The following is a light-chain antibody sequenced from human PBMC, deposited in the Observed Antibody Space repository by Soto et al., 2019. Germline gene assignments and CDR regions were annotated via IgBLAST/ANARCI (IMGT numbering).Light chain of an antibody. J-gene: IGKJ1*01. V-gene: IGKV1-5*03. CDR1: QSISSW. CDR3: QQYNSYWT. Sequence: DIQMTQSPSTPSASVGDRVTITCRASQSISSWLAWYQQKPGKAPKLLIYKASSLESGVQSRFSGSGYGTEFTLTISSLQPDDFAPYYCQQYNSYWTFGQGTKVEIK. CDR2: KAS.